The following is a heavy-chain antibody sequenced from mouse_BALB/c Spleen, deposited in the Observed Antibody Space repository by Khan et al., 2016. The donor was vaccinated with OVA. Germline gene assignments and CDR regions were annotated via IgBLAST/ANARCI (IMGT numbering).Heavy chain of an antibody. CDR3: ARRTTVYAMDY. D-gene: IGHD1-1*01. V-gene: IGHV1-4*01. Sequence: VQLVESGAELARPGASVKMSCRASGYTFTSNTMHWVKQRPGQGLEWIGYINPRSGYSNYNQNFKDKATLTADKSSSTAYMQLSSLTSEDSAVYYCARRTTVYAMDYWGQGTSVTVSS. J-gene: IGHJ4*01. CDR1: GYTFTSNT. CDR2: INPRSGYS.